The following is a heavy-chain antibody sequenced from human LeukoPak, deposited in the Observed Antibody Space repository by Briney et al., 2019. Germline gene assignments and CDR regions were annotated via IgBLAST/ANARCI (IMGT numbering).Heavy chain of an antibody. CDR1: GYTFTGYY. CDR3: ARDDYGSGSYYNGGYYYYYMDV. J-gene: IGHJ6*03. Sequence: ASVKVSCKASGYTFTGYYMHWVRQAPGQGLEWMGWINPNSGGTNYAQKFQGRVTMTRDTSISTAYMELSRLRSDDTAVYYCARDDYGSGSYYNGGYYYYYMDVWGKGTTVTISS. V-gene: IGHV1-2*02. D-gene: IGHD3-10*01. CDR2: INPNSGGT.